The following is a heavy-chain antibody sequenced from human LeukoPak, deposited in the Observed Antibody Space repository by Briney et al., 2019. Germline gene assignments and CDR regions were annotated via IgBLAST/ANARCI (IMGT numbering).Heavy chain of an antibody. J-gene: IGHJ4*02. D-gene: IGHD6-19*01. CDR2: IYNRGTT. Sequence: PSETLSLTCTVSGGSTSSHFWSWIRQPPGKGLEWIGNIYNRGTTSYNPSLNSRVTMSVDTSKNQLSLQLTSVTAADTAVYYCTKATKWLACDSWGRGTLVTVSS. V-gene: IGHV4-59*11. CDR1: GGSTSSHF. CDR3: TKATKWLACDS.